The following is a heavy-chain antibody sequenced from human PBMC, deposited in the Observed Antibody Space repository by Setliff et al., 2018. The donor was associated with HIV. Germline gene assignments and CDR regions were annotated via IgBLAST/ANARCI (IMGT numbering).Heavy chain of an antibody. V-gene: IGHV4-34*01. CDR1: GESFSGYY. D-gene: IGHD2-8*01. Sequence: SETLSLTCAVYGESFSGYYWSWIRQPAGKGLEWLGEIDHSGRAKYNPSLKSRVTMSVDTSKNQFSLNLKSVTAADTAIYYCARHTAVNVSPSGMGYYYIDVWAKGTSVTVSS. J-gene: IGHJ6*03. CDR3: ARHTAVNVSPSGMGYYYIDV. CDR2: IDHSGRA.